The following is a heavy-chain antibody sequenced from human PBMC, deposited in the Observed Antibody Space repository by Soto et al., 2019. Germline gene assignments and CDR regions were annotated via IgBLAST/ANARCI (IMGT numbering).Heavy chain of an antibody. V-gene: IGHV4-31*03. CDR2: FYSSGSI. CDR3: ARMYSSGSGWFHP. J-gene: IGHJ5*02. D-gene: IGHD6-19*01. CDR1: GYSITAGGYY. Sequence: SETLSLTCFVSGYSITAGGYYWSWIRHHPGKGLEWIGSFYSSGSIIYNPSLRSRVSISGDTSSNQFSMSLTSVTAADTARYYCARMYSSGSGWFHPWGQGTLVTAPQ.